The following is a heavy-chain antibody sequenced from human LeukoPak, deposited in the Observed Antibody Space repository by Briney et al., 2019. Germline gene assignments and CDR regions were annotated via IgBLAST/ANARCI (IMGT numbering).Heavy chain of an antibody. D-gene: IGHD2-15*01. CDR1: GFTVSSNY. CDR2: IYSGGGT. CDR3: ARGADGVSSNSRGWFDP. V-gene: IGHV3-66*01. J-gene: IGHJ5*02. Sequence: GGSLRLSCAASGFTVSSNYMNWVRQAPKKGLEWVSVIYSGGGTYYADSVKGRFTISRDNSKNTLYLQMNSLRAEDTAVYSCARGADGVSSNSRGWFDPWGQGTLVTVSS.